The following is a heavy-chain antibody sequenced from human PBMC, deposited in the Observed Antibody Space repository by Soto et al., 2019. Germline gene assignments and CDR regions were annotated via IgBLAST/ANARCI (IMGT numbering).Heavy chain of an antibody. Sequence: PSETLSLTCTVSGGSISSSTVYGGWVRQPPGKGLEWIGSISYSGGTAYNPSLRGRVIISIDTPKNQFSLKLSSVTAADTAVYYCARPSAVRNYYYGMDVWGQGTTVTVSS. J-gene: IGHJ6*02. CDR2: ISYSGGT. V-gene: IGHV4-39*01. CDR3: ARPSAVRNYYYGMDV. D-gene: IGHD6-19*01. CDR1: GGSISSSTVY.